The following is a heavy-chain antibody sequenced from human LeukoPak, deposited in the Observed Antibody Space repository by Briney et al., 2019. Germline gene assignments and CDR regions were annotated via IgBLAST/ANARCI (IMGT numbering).Heavy chain of an antibody. V-gene: IGHV3-74*03. D-gene: IGHD3-10*01. CDR2: INTDGSTT. Sequence: PGGSLRLSCAASGFTFSDYWMHWVRHPPGKELVWVSRINTDGSTTTYEDSVKGRFTISRDNAKNTLYLQMNSLRAEDTAVYYCARGMTYYYGSGKFDYWGQGSLVTVSS. J-gene: IGHJ4*02. CDR1: GFTFSDYW. CDR3: ARGMTYYYGSGKFDY.